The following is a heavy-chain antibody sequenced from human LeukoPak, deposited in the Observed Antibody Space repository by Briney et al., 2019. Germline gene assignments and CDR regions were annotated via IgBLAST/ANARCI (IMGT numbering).Heavy chain of an antibody. CDR3: AKDYSGTCDY. J-gene: IGHJ4*02. Sequence: PGGSLGLSCAASGFTFDDYAMHWVHQAPGKGLEWVSLISWDGGSTHYVDSVKGRFTISRDNSKNSLYLQMNSLRPEDTALYYCAKDYSGTCDYWGQGTLVTVSS. D-gene: IGHD1-26*01. V-gene: IGHV3-43D*03. CDR2: ISWDGGST. CDR1: GFTFDDYA.